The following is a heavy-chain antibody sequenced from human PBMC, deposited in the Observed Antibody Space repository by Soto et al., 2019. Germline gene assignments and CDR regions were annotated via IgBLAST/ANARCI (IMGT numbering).Heavy chain of an antibody. CDR1: GYTFDNYA. CDR2: IHAGNGYT. V-gene: IGHV1-3*01. CDR3: TRVQYSGYDFKLAFDI. D-gene: IGHD5-12*01. Sequence: QVQLVQSGAQVKKPGASVKVSCKASGYTFDNYALHWVRQAPGRRLEWMGWIHAGNGYTKYSQSFQGRVNITRDTSASTVQMVLSRLSSEDTAVYYSTRVQYSGYDFKLAFDIWCQGTMVTVSS. J-gene: IGHJ3*02.